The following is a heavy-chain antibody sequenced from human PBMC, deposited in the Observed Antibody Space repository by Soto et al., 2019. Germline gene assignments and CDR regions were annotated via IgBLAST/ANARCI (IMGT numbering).Heavy chain of an antibody. Sequence: GASVKVSCKASGGTFSSYAISWVRQAPGQGLEWMGGIIPIFGTANYAQKFQGRVTITADESTSTAYMELSSLRSEDTAVYYCARPRTTGTTKGYDYWGQGTLVTVSS. CDR2: IIPIFGTA. CDR1: GGTFSSYA. D-gene: IGHD1-1*01. V-gene: IGHV1-69*13. CDR3: ARPRTTGTTKGYDY. J-gene: IGHJ4*02.